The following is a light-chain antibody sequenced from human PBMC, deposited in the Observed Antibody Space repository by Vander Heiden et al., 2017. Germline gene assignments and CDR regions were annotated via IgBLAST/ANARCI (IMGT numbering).Light chain of an antibody. Sequence: DIQMTQSPSSLSASVGDRVTITCRASQGINDYLNWYQQKPGKAPNLLIFASSTLQSGVPSRFSGSGSGTDFTLTISSLQPEDFATYYCQQSHSFPFTFGHGTKVX. V-gene: IGKV1-39*01. J-gene: IGKJ3*01. CDR1: QGINDY. CDR3: QQSHSFPFT. CDR2: ASS.